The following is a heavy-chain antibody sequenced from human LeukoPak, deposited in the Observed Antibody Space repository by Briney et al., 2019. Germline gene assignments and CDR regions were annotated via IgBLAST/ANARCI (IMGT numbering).Heavy chain of an antibody. J-gene: IGHJ4*02. D-gene: IGHD6-13*01. CDR3: ARSTARGSSWPPGY. Sequence: ASVKVSCKASGYTFTSYGISWVRQAPGQGLEWMGWISTYNGNTNYAQKLQGRVTVTTDTSTSTAYMELRSLRSDDTAVYYCARSTARGSSWPPGYWGQGTLVTVSS. V-gene: IGHV1-18*01. CDR1: GYTFTSYG. CDR2: ISTYNGNT.